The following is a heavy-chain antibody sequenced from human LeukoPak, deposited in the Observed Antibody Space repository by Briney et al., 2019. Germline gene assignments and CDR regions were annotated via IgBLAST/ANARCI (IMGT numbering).Heavy chain of an antibody. CDR2: IYATGST. V-gene: IGHV4-4*07. CDR3: ARVGYSSGWYPLDY. D-gene: IGHD6-19*01. Sequence: SETLSLTCTVSGGSISSYYWSWIRQPAGKGLEWIGRIYATGSTNYNPSLKSRVTMSVDASKNQFSLNLNSVTAADTAVYYCARVGYSSGWYPLDYWGQGTLVTVSS. J-gene: IGHJ4*02. CDR1: GGSISSYY.